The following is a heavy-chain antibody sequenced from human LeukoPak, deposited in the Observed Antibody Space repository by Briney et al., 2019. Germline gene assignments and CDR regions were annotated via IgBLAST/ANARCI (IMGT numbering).Heavy chain of an antibody. D-gene: IGHD2-15*01. CDR2: IIPIFGTA. CDR3: AREGGYCSGGSCYLDY. V-gene: IGHV1-69*13. CDR1: GGTFSSYA. Sequence: GASVKVSCKASGGTFSSYAISWVQQAPGQGLEWMGGIIPIFGTANYAQKFQGRVTITADESTSTAYMEPSSLRSEDTAVYYCAREGGYCSGGSCYLDYWGQGTLVTVSS. J-gene: IGHJ4*02.